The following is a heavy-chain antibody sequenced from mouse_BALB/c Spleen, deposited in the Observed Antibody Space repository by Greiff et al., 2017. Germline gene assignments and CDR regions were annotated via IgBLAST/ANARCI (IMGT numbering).Heavy chain of an antibody. J-gene: IGHJ3*01. CDR2: ISDGGSYT. Sequence: EVKLMESGGGLVKPGGSLKLSCAASGFTFSDYYMYWVRQTPEKRLEWVATISDGGSYTYYPDSVKGRFTISRDNAKNNLYLQMSSLKSEDTAMYYCARDQGYGMRDLFAYWGQGTLVTVSA. CDR3: ARDQGYGMRDLFAY. D-gene: IGHD2-10*02. CDR1: GFTFSDYY. V-gene: IGHV5-4*02.